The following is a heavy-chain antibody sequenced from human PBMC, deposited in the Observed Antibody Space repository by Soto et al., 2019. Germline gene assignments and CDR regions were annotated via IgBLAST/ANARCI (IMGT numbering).Heavy chain of an antibody. Sequence: TLSLTCTVSCGSISSGGYYCSWIRQHPGKGLEWIGYIYYSGSTYYNPSLKSRVTMSVDTSKNQFSLKLSSVTAADTAVYYCARSGYEFDSWGQGTLVTVSS. D-gene: IGHD5-12*01. J-gene: IGHJ4*02. V-gene: IGHV4-31*03. CDR3: ARSGYEFDS. CDR2: IYYSGST. CDR1: CGSISSGGYY.